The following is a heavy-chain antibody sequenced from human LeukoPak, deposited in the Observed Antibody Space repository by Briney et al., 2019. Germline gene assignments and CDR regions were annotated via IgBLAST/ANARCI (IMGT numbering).Heavy chain of an antibody. CDR1: GGSISSYY. D-gene: IGHD6-19*01. CDR2: INHSGST. V-gene: IGHV4-34*01. CDR3: ARGPRWLGQYFQH. J-gene: IGHJ1*01. Sequence: PSETLSLTCTVSGGSISSYYWSWIRQPPGKGLEWIGEINHSGSTNYNPSLKSRVTISVDTSKNQFSLELSSVTAADTAVYYCARGPRWLGQYFQHWGQGTLVTVSS.